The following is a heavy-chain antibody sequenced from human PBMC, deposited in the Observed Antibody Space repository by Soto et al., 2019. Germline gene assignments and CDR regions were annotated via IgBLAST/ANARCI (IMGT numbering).Heavy chain of an antibody. Sequence: WWSLRLSCAASGFTCSSYDMHWFRQATGKGLEWVSAIGTAGDTYYPGSVKGRFTISRENAKNSLYLQMNSLRAGDTAVYYCARGLRFLEWLDYGMDVWGQGTTVTVSS. CDR1: GFTCSSYD. CDR3: ARGLRFLEWLDYGMDV. V-gene: IGHV3-13*01. J-gene: IGHJ6*02. CDR2: IGTAGDT. D-gene: IGHD3-3*01.